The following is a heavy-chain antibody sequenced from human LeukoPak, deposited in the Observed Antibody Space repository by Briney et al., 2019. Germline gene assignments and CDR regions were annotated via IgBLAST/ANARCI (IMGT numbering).Heavy chain of an antibody. Sequence: SETLSLTCTVSGGSINSYYWSWIRQPPGKGLEWIGYIYYSGSTNYNPSLKSRVTISVDTSKNQFSLKLSSVTAADTAVYYCARGGWPNFDYWGHGTLVTVSS. D-gene: IGHD2-15*01. CDR3: ARGGWPNFDY. CDR2: IYYSGST. V-gene: IGHV4-59*01. J-gene: IGHJ4*01. CDR1: GGSINSYY.